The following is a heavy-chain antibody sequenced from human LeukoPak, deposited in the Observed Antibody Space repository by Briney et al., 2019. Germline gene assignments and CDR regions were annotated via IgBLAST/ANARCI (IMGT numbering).Heavy chain of an antibody. CDR3: AKPPPAEAHFYYGMDV. V-gene: IGHV3-74*01. Sequence: GGSLRLSCAASGFTFSGYWMHWVRQAPGKGLVWVSRINNEGSSTAYADSVKGRFAISRDNAKNTLYLQMNSLRADDTAVYYCAKPPPAEAHFYYGMDVWGQGTTVTVSS. J-gene: IGHJ6*02. CDR1: GFTFSGYW. CDR2: INNEGSST.